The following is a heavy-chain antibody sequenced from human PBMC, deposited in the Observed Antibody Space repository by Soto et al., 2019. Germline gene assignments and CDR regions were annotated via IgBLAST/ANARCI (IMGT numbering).Heavy chain of an antibody. CDR3: AKSTTAVTPYYFDY. J-gene: IGHJ4*02. Sequence: EVQLLESGGGLVQPGGSLRLSCVDSGFTFSSYAMTWVRQAPGKGLEWVSSISDSGSSTYYADSVKGRFTISRDNSNNTLYLQMNSLRVEDTAIYYCAKSTTAVTPYYFDYWGQGTLVTVSS. CDR2: ISDSGSST. V-gene: IGHV3-23*01. CDR1: GFTFSSYA. D-gene: IGHD4-17*01.